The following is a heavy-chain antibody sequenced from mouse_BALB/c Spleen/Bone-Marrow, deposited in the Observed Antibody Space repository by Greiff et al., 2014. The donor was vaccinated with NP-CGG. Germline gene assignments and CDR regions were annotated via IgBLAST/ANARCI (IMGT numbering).Heavy chain of an antibody. CDR3: AREGSY. CDR1: GYTFTNYW. Sequence: VQRVESGAELVRPGTSVKMSCKAAGYTFTNYWIGWIIQRPGHGLEWIGDIYCGGGYTNYNEKFKGKATLTADTSSNTTYMHLSSLTSEDSAIYYCAREGSYWGQGTLVTVSA. CDR2: IYCGGGYT. J-gene: IGHJ3*01. V-gene: IGHV1-63*02.